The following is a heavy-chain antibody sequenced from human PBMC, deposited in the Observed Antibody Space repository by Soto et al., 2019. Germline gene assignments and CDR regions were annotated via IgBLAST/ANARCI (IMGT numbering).Heavy chain of an antibody. CDR3: ARTPRVAVAGVNWFDP. CDR1: GYSISSSNW. J-gene: IGHJ5*02. V-gene: IGHV4-28*01. Sequence: QVQLQESGPGLVKPSDTLSLTCAVSGYSISSSNWWGWIRQPPGKGLEWIGYIYYSGSTYYNPSRKRGVTVSVDPSKNRCSLKLSSVTAVDTAVYYCARTPRVAVAGVNWFDPWGQGTLVTVSS. CDR2: IYYSGST. D-gene: IGHD6-19*01.